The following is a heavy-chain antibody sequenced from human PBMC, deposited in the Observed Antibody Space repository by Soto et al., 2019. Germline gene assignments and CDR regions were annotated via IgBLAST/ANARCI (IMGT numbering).Heavy chain of an antibody. Sequence: GGSLRLSCAASGFTFSSYGMHWVRQAPGKGLEWVAVIWYDGSNKYYADSVKGRFTISRDNSKNTLYLQMNSLRAEDTAVYYCARDLSVYCSSTSCPQNGEHAFDIWGQGTMVTVSS. CDR3: ARDLSVYCSSTSCPQNGEHAFDI. V-gene: IGHV3-33*01. CDR2: IWYDGSNK. CDR1: GFTFSSYG. J-gene: IGHJ3*02. D-gene: IGHD2-2*01.